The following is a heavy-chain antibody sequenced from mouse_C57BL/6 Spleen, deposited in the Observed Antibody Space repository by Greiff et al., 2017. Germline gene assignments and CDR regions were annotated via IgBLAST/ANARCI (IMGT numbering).Heavy chain of an antibody. J-gene: IGHJ3*01. CDR3: ARSGSSYVAWFAY. V-gene: IGHV1-53*01. Sequence: QVQLQQPGTELVKPGASVKLSCKASGYTFTSYWMHWVKQRPGQGLEWIGNINPSNGGTNYNEKFKSKATLTVDKSSSTAYMQLSSLTSEDSAVYYSARSGSSYVAWFAYWGQETLVTVSA. CDR1: GYTFTSYW. CDR2: INPSNGGT. D-gene: IGHD1-1*01.